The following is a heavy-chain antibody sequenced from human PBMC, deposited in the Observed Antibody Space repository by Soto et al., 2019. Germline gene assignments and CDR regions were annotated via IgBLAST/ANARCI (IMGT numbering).Heavy chain of an antibody. CDR2: INHSGST. CDR1: GWSFRGYY. D-gene: IGHD3-3*01. CDR3: ARESVPRITIFGVVPNWFDP. V-gene: IGHV4-34*01. J-gene: IGHJ5*02. Sequence: SETLSLTCSVYGWSFRGYYWSWIRQPPGKGLEWIGEINHSGSTNYNPSLKSRVTISVDTSKNQFSLKLSSVTAADTAVYYCARESVPRITIFGVVPNWFDPWGQGTLVTVSS.